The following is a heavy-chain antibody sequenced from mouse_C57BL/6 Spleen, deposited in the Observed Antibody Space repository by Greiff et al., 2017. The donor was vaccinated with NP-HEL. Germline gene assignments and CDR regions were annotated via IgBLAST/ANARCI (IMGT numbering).Heavy chain of an antibody. J-gene: IGHJ3*01. CDR2: INPYNGGT. Sequence: EVQLQQSGPVLVKPGASVKMSCKASGYTFTDYYMNWVKQSHGKSLEWIGVINPYNGGTSYNQKFKGKATLTVDKSSSTAYMELNSLTSEDSAVYYCARGDYDGEWFAYWGQGTLVTVSA. CDR3: ARGDYDGEWFAY. V-gene: IGHV1-19*01. CDR1: GYTFTDYY. D-gene: IGHD2-4*01.